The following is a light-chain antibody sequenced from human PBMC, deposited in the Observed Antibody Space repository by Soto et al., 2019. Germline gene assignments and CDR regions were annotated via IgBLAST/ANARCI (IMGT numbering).Light chain of an antibody. CDR3: SSYTSSSTLV. J-gene: IGLJ3*02. CDR1: TSDVGAYNY. CDR2: DVT. Sequence: QSALTQPASMSGSLGQSITISCTGTTSDVGAYNYVSWYQQHPGKAPQLVIYDVTNRPSGVSNRFSGSKSGNTASLTISGLQAEDEADYYCSSYTSSSTLVFGGGTKVTVL. V-gene: IGLV2-14*03.